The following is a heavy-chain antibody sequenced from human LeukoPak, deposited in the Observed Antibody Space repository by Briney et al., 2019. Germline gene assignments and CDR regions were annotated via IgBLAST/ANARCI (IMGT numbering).Heavy chain of an antibody. CDR1: GFTFSSYG. CDR3: AKAHILAVTAIPTFDY. D-gene: IGHD2-21*02. Sequence: PGGSLRLSCAASGFTFSSYGMSWVRQAPGKGLEWVSAISGSGGSTYYADSVKGRFTISRDNSKNTLYLQMNSLRAEATAVYYCAKAHILAVTAIPTFDYWGQGTLVTVSS. CDR2: ISGSGGST. J-gene: IGHJ4*02. V-gene: IGHV3-23*01.